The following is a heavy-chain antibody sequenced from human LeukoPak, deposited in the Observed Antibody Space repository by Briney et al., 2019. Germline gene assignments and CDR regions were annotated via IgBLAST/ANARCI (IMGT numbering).Heavy chain of an antibody. V-gene: IGHV1-18*04. CDR3: ARDLRYSSGWSASGMDV. D-gene: IGHD6-19*01. J-gene: IGHJ6*03. Sequence: ASVKVSCKASEYTFTDFYLHWVRQAPGQGLEWLGWINPDNGGSNYAQKLQGRVSMTTDTSTSTAYMDLRSLRSDDTAVYYCARDLRYSSGWSASGMDVWGKGTTVTISS. CDR2: INPDNGGS. CDR1: EYTFTDFY.